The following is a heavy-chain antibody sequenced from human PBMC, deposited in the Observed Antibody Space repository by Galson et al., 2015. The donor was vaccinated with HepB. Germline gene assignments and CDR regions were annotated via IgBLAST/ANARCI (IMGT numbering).Heavy chain of an antibody. Sequence: SLRLSCAASGFTFSSYAMSWVRQAPGKGLEWVSAISGSGGSTYYADSVKGRFTISRDNSKNTLYLQMNSLRAEDTAVYYCAKDLGYGDYGNYWGQGTLVTVSS. CDR2: ISGSGGST. V-gene: IGHV3-23*01. CDR1: GFTFSSYA. D-gene: IGHD4-17*01. CDR3: AKDLGYGDYGNY. J-gene: IGHJ4*02.